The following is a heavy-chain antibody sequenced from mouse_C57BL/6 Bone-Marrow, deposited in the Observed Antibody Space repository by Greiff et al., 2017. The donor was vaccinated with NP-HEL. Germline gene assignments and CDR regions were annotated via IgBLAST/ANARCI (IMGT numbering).Heavy chain of an antibody. V-gene: IGHV1-80*01. CDR1: GYAFSNYW. CDR2: IYPGDGDT. Sequence: QVQLKQSGAELVKPGASVKISCKASGYAFSNYWMNWVKQRPGKGLEWIGQIYPGDGDTNYNGKFKDQATLTADKSSSTAYMPLSRLTAEDSAVCFCARGAYGGRGTLVTVTA. J-gene: IGHJ3*01. CDR3: ARGAY.